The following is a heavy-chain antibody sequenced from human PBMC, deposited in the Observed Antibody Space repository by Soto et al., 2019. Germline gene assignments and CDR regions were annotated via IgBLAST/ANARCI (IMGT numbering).Heavy chain of an antibody. CDR1: GYIFSNFG. Sequence: QVQLVQSGAEVMTPGASVKVSCKASGYIFSNFGLSWVRQAPGQGLEWMGWISGYNGNTNSAEKFQGRVTMTTDTSTSTAYMEVRSLTSDDTAVYYCARDKGYGFGWSSSSGMDVWGQGTTVTVS. V-gene: IGHV1-18*01. J-gene: IGHJ6*02. CDR2: ISGYNGNT. CDR3: ARDKGYGFGWSSSSGMDV. D-gene: IGHD5-18*01.